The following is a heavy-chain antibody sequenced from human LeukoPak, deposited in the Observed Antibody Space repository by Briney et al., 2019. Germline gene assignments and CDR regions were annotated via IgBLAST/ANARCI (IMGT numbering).Heavy chain of an antibody. V-gene: IGHV3-23*01. CDR1: GFTFSSYA. CDR3: AKSPYFWQRPLQITMVRGVRGTYFDY. Sequence: PGESLRLSCAASGFTFSSYAMSWVRQAAGEGLGWVSAIGGSVGSTYYADSVKGRFTISRDNSKNTLYLQMNSLRAEDTAVYYCAKSPYFWQRPLQITMVRGVRGTYFDYWGQGTLVTVSS. CDR2: IGGSVGST. J-gene: IGHJ4*02. D-gene: IGHD3-10*01.